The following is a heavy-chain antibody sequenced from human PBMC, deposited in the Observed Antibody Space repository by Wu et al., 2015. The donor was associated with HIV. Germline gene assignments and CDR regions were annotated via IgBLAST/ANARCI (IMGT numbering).Heavy chain of an antibody. V-gene: IGHV1-69*13. Sequence: QVQLVQSGAEVKKPGSSVKVSCKTSGDSFNNNAISWVRLAPGQGLEWMGRIIPRFGTVDYAQKFQGRVTLAADESTSTVYMELSSLRSDDTAMYYCARARSIEPRGTVLLDSWGQGTLVTVSS. D-gene: IGHD3-10*01. CDR2: IIPRFGTV. CDR1: GDSFNNNA. J-gene: IGHJ4*02. CDR3: ARARSIEPRGTVLLDS.